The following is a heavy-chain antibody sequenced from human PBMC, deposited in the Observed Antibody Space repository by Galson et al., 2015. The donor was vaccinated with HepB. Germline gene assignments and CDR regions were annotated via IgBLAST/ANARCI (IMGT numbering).Heavy chain of an antibody. Sequence: SLRLSCAASEFTFSDYGMHWVRQAPGKGLEWVALIWKDGTNKYYADSVKGRFTISRDNSENTLYLQMNSLRAEDSAVYYSVREVRNGWYYFDYWGPGAQVTVSS. CDR3: VREVRNGWYYFDY. V-gene: IGHV3-33*01. D-gene: IGHD6-19*01. CDR1: EFTFSDYG. J-gene: IGHJ4*02. CDR2: IWKDGTNK.